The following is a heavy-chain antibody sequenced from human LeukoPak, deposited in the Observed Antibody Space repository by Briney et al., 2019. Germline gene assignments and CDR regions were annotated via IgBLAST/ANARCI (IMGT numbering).Heavy chain of an antibody. Sequence: PSETLSLTCAVYGGSFSGYYWSWIRQPPGKGLEWIGEINHSGSTNYHPSLKSRVPISVDTSKKQFSLKLSSVPAADTAGYYCARVLEGSSGQHWYFDLGARGTLDTVSS. V-gene: IGHV4-34*01. CDR3: ARVLEGSSGQHWYFDL. D-gene: IGHD6-19*01. CDR2: INHSGST. CDR1: GGSFSGYY. J-gene: IGHJ2*01.